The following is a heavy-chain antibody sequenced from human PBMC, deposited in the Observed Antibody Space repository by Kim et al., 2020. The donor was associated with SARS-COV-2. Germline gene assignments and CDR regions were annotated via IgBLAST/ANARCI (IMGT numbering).Heavy chain of an antibody. CDR1: GFTFSSYA. V-gene: IGHV3-30-3*01. D-gene: IGHD1-1*01. CDR3: ARSAVGFTIRRAGWFDP. CDR2: ISYDGSNK. J-gene: IGHJ5*02. Sequence: GGSLRLSCAASGFTFSSYAMHWVRQAPGKGLEWVAVISYDGSNKYYADSVKGRFTISRDNSKNTLYLQMNSLRAEDTAVYYCARSAVGFTIRRAGWFDPWGQGTLVTVSS.